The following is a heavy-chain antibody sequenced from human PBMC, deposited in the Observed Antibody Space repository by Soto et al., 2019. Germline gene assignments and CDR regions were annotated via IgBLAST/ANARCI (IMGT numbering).Heavy chain of an antibody. Sequence: HEHLVQSGAEVKRPGASLKVSCKASGYSFTGYYIHWVRQAPGQGLEWMGWINPDSGATNYAQNFQGRVTLTSDTSISTASMDLTRLTSDDTAVYYCARGDYGTGGYPFPHFDYWGQGTLVIVSS. CDR1: GYSFTGYY. D-gene: IGHD2-8*02. V-gene: IGHV1-2*02. J-gene: IGHJ4*02. CDR3: ARGDYGTGGYPFPHFDY. CDR2: INPDSGAT.